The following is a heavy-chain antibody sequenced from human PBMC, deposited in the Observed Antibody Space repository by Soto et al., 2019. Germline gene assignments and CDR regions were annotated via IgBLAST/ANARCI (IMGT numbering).Heavy chain of an antibody. V-gene: IGHV1-3*05. D-gene: IGHD3-16*02. CDR3: TRSALHPYGGLIGPFDY. CDR2: INPANGNT. Sequence: QVQLAQSGAEERKPGASVKVSCEATGYTFTAYAMHWVRQAPGQRLEWMGWINPANGNTKYSQKFQGRLTITSDTSANTVYAELNRLTSEDTAMYYCTRSALHPYGGLIGPFDYWGQGNLVTVSS. J-gene: IGHJ4*02. CDR1: GYTFTAYA.